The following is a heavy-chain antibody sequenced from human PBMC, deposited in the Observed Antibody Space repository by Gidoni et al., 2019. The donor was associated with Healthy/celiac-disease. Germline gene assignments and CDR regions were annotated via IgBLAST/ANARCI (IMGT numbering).Heavy chain of an antibody. CDR2: ISSSSSDI. V-gene: IGHV3-21*01. Sequence: EVQLVESGGGLVKPGGSLRLSCAASGFTFRSYSLNWVRQAPGKGLEWVSSISSSSSDIYYADSVKGRFTISRDNAKNSLYLQMNSLRAEDTAVYYCARDHLHDSSGYYYVPFDYWGQGTLVTVSS. CDR1: GFTFRSYS. J-gene: IGHJ4*02. D-gene: IGHD3-22*01. CDR3: ARDHLHDSSGYYYVPFDY.